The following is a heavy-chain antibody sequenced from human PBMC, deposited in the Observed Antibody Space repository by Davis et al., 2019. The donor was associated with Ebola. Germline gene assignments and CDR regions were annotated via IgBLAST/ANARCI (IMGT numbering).Heavy chain of an antibody. CDR3: ARAGQGGQGGPGATFDC. CDR1: GGTFSSYA. J-gene: IGHJ4*02. V-gene: IGHV1-69*13. Sequence: SVKVSCKASGGTFSSYAISWVRQAPGQGLEWMGGIIPIFGTANYAQKFQGRVTITADESTSTAYMELSSLRSEDTAVYYCARAGQGGQGGPGATFDCWGQGTLVTVSS. D-gene: IGHD1-26*01. CDR2: IIPIFGTA.